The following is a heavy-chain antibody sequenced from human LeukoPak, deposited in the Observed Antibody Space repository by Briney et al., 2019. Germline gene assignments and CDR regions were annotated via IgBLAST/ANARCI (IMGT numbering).Heavy chain of an antibody. J-gene: IGHJ4*02. CDR2: MNPNSGNT. V-gene: IGHV1-8*03. D-gene: IGHD3-10*01. CDR3: ARVVTMVRGVIKYYFDY. CDR1: GYTFTGYY. Sequence: ASVKVSCKASGYTFTGYYMHWVRQAPGQGLEWMGWMNPNSGNTGYAQKFQGRVTITRNTSISTAYMELSSLRSEDTAVYYCARVVTMVRGVIKYYFDYWGQGTLVTVSS.